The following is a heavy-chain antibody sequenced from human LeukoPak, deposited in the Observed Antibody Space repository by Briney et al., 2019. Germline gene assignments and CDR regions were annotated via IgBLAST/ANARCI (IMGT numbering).Heavy chain of an antibody. CDR1: GASVSSSDYY. Sequence: SETLSLTCTVSGASVSSSDYYWGWIRQPPGMRLEWIGNLYFSGNPYYNPSLNSRVTISVDTSKTQFSLELSSVTAADTAVYYCWRAPDYWGQGTLVTVSS. CDR2: LYFSGNP. J-gene: IGHJ4*02. CDR3: WRAPDY. V-gene: IGHV4-39*01.